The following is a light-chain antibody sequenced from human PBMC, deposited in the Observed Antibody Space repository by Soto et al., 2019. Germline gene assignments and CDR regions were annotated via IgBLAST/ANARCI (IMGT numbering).Light chain of an antibody. Sequence: QKAQSVYPGAPCIDNRDTITRLASQDISNLVNWYQQKPGKAPRLLIYDASNLETGVPSRFSGSGYGTDFTFTISSLQPEDIATYYCKQYEDIPITFGQGTRLEI. CDR1: QDISNL. J-gene: IGKJ5*01. V-gene: IGKV1-33*01. CDR3: KQYEDIPIT. CDR2: DAS.